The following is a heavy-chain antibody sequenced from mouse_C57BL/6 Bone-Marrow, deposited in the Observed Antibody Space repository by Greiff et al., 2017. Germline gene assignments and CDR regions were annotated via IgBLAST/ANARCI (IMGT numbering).Heavy chain of an antibody. J-gene: IGHJ4*01. Sequence: EVKVVESEGGLVQPGSSMKLSCTASGFTFSDYYMAWVRQVPEKGLEWVANINYDGSSTYYLDSLKSRFIISRDNAKNILYLQLSSLKSEDTATYYCARDPRSYARDYWGQGTSVTVSS. CDR2: INYDGSST. V-gene: IGHV5-16*01. CDR1: GFTFSDYY. CDR3: ARDPRSYARDY.